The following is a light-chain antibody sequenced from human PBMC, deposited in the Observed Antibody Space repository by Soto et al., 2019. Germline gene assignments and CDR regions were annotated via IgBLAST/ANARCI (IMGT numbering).Light chain of an antibody. CDR1: QSIISY. V-gene: IGKV1-39*01. CDR2: AAS. Sequence: DIQMTQSPSSLSASVGDRVTITCRASQSIISYLNWYQQKPGKAPKLLIYAASSLQSGVPSRFSGSGSGTDFTLTISSLQPEDFATYYCQQIYSTPLTFGGGTKVEIK. CDR3: QQIYSTPLT. J-gene: IGKJ4*01.